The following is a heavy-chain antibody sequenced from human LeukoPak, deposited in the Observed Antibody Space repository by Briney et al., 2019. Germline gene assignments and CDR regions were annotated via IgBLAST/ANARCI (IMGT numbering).Heavy chain of an antibody. Sequence: GGSLRLSCAASGFTFSGCAMHWVRQASGKGLEWVGRIKSIGNSYATEYAASVKGRFTISRDDSKSTAYLQMNSLNTEDTAVYYCTRLSDDSRGYYFNYVFDYWGRGTLVTVSS. CDR1: GFTFSGCA. CDR2: IKSIGNSYAT. CDR3: TRLSDDSRGYYFNYVFDY. V-gene: IGHV3-73*01. D-gene: IGHD3-22*01. J-gene: IGHJ4*02.